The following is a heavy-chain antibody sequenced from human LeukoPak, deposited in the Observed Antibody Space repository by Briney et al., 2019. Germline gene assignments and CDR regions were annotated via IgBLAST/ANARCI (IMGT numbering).Heavy chain of an antibody. Sequence: SETLSLTCTVSGGSISSYYWSWIRQPPGKGLEWLGYIYYSGSTNYNPSLKSRVTISVDTSKNQFSLKLSSVTAADTAVYYCARARNDYGDHGLDYWGQGTLVTVSS. CDR2: IYYSGST. CDR1: GGSISSYY. D-gene: IGHD4-17*01. CDR3: ARARNDYGDHGLDY. V-gene: IGHV4-59*01. J-gene: IGHJ4*02.